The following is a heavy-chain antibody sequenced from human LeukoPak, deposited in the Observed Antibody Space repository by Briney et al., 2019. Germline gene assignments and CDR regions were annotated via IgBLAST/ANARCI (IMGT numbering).Heavy chain of an antibody. J-gene: IGHJ5*02. CDR1: GSTFSSYS. V-gene: IGHV3-21*01. CDR3: ARDSRGIAGIVVVPAALNWFDP. D-gene: IGHD2-2*01. Sequence: GGSLRLSCAASGSTFSSYSMNWVRQAPGKGLEWVSSISSSSSYIYYADSVKGRFTISRDNAKNSLYLQMNSLRAEDTAVYYCARDSRGIAGIVVVPAALNWFDPWGQGTLVTVSS. CDR2: ISSSSSYI.